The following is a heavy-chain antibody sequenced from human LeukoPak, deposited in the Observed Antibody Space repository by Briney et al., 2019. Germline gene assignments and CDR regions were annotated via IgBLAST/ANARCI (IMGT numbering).Heavy chain of an antibody. Sequence: GRSLRLSCAASGFTFDDYAMSWVRQAPGKGLEWVSAISGSGGSTYYADSVKGRFTISRDNSKNTLYLQMNSLRAEDTAVYYCAKVCGGSRLLDYWGQGTLVTVSS. CDR1: GFTFDDYA. J-gene: IGHJ4*02. D-gene: IGHD1-26*01. V-gene: IGHV3-23*01. CDR2: ISGSGGST. CDR3: AKVCGGSRLLDY.